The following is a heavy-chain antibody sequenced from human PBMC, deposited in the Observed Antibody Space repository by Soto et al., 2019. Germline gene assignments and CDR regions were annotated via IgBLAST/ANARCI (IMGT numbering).Heavy chain of an antibody. V-gene: IGHV3-53*01. Sequence: EVQLVESGGGLIQPGGSLTLSCAASGFTVSGNYITWVRQPPGKGLEWVSVIFSGDNTYYSDSVKDRFTISRDNSKNTVYLQMNRLRGDDTAVYFCATGLTLPVRPSFDTWGQGTLLTVSS. CDR1: GFTVSGNY. CDR3: ATGLTLPVRPSFDT. J-gene: IGHJ5*02. CDR2: IFSGDNT. D-gene: IGHD2-21*02.